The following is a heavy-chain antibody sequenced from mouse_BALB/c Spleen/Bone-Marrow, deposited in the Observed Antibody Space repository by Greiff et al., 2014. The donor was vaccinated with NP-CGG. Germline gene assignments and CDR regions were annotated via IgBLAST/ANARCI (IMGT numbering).Heavy chain of an antibody. J-gene: IGHJ2*01. V-gene: IGHV2-5-1*01. CDR1: GFSLTSYG. D-gene: IGHD2-1*01. CDR3: AKRGNYGYFDY. Sequence: VQRVESGPSLVQPSQSLSITCTVSGFSLTSYGVHWVRQSPGKSLEWLGVIWRGGSTDYNAAFMSRLSITKDNSKSQVFFKMNSLQADDTAIYYCAKRGNYGYFDYWGQGTTLTVSS. CDR2: IWRGGST.